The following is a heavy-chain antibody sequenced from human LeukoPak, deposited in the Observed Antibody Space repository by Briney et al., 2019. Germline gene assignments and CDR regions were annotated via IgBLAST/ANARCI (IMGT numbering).Heavy chain of an antibody. CDR2: ISGSGSNT. Sequence: PGGSLRLSRAASGFTFNGYAMSWVRQAPGKGLEGVSSISGSGSNTYYANSVKGRFTVYRDNSKNTLYLQVNNLRAEDTAVYYCAKHLGSHNFDYWGQGTLVTVSS. CDR1: GFTFNGYA. V-gene: IGHV3-23*01. D-gene: IGHD3-10*01. J-gene: IGHJ4*02. CDR3: AKHLGSHNFDY.